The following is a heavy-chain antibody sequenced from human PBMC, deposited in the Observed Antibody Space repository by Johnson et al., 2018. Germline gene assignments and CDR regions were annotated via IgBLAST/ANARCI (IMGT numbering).Heavy chain of an antibody. Sequence: VQLVQSGGGLVQPGGSVRLSCVGSGFTFNSYVMYWVRQSPGRGLDWVSGISGSGANTDYADSVKGRFTISRDNSKNTLYLQMNSLRAEDTGVYYCARVLRIAVAGYYYYYGMDVWGQGTTVTVSS. D-gene: IGHD6-19*01. CDR1: GFTFNSYV. J-gene: IGHJ6*02. CDR3: ARVLRIAVAGYYYYYGMDV. V-gene: IGHV3-23*04. CDR2: ISGSGANT.